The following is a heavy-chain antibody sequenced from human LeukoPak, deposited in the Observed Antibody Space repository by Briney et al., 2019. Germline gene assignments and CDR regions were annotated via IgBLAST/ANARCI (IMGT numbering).Heavy chain of an antibody. CDR3: AKDYYYGSGSPYY. CDR2: IRYDGSNK. CDR1: GFTFSSYG. V-gene: IGHV3-30*02. Sequence: PGGSLRLSCAASGFTFSSYGMHWVRQAPGKGLKWVAFIRYDGSNKYYADSVKGRFTISRDNSKNTLYLQMNSLRAEDTAVYYCAKDYYYGSGSPYYWGQGTLVTVSS. D-gene: IGHD3-10*01. J-gene: IGHJ4*02.